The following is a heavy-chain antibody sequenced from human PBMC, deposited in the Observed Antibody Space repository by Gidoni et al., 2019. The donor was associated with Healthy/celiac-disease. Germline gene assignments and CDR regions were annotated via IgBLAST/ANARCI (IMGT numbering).Heavy chain of an antibody. V-gene: IGHV4-59*01. D-gene: IGHD2-2*02. CDR1: GGSISSYY. Sequence: QVQLQESGPGLVKPSETLSLTCTVSGGSISSYYWSWIRQPPGKGLEWIGYIYYSGSTNYNPSLKSRVTISVDTSKNQFSLKLSSVTAADTAVYYCARAVVPAAINYYYYYGMDVWGQGTTVTVSS. J-gene: IGHJ6*02. CDR2: IYYSGST. CDR3: ARAVVPAAINYYYYYGMDV.